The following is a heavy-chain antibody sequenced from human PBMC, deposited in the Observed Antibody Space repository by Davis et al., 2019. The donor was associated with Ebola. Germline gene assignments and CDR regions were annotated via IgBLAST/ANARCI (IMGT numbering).Heavy chain of an antibody. D-gene: IGHD1-26*01. Sequence: AASVKVSCKASGYTFTSYDINWVRQATGQGLEWMGWMNPNSGNTGYAQKFQGRVTMTRNTSISTAYMELSSLRSDDTAVYYCTKRVGSRSGFENWGQGSLVTVSS. CDR3: TKRVGSRSGFEN. CDR2: MNPNSGNT. CDR1: GYTFTSYD. J-gene: IGHJ4*02. V-gene: IGHV1-8*01.